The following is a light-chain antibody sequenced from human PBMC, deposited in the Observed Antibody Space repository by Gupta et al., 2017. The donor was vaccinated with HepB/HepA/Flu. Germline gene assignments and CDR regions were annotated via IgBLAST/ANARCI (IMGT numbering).Light chain of an antibody. Sequence: DIQLTQSPSFLSASVGDRVTITCRASQGISSFLAWYQQKPGKAPNLLIYAASTLQSGVPSRFSGSGSGTEFTLTISSLQPEDFATYYCQQFNNYPFTFGPGTKVDIK. CDR1: QGISSF. J-gene: IGKJ3*01. V-gene: IGKV1-9*01. CDR3: QQFNNYPFT. CDR2: AAS.